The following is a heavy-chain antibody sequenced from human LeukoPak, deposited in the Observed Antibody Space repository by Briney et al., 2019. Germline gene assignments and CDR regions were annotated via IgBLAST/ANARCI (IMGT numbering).Heavy chain of an antibody. J-gene: IGHJ3*02. D-gene: IGHD3-3*01. CDR3: ARDQTIFGVVIPDAFDI. Sequence: SVKVSCKASGGTFSSYAISWVRQAPGQGLEWMGGIIPIFGTANYAQKFQGRVTITADESTSTAYMELSSLRSEDTAVYYCARDQTIFGVVIPDAFDIWGQGTMVTVSS. CDR1: GGTFSSYA. V-gene: IGHV1-69*13. CDR2: IIPIFGTA.